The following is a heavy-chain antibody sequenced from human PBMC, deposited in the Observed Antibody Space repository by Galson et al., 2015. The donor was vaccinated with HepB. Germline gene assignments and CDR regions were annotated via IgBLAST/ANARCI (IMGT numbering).Heavy chain of an antibody. D-gene: IGHD3-3*01. Sequence: SLRLSCAASGFTFGDYAMSWFRQAPGKGLEWVGFIRSKAYGGTTEYAASVKGRFTISRDDSKSIAYLQMNSLKTEDTAVYYCTRGYYDFWSGYFGHSRDIPDWFDPWGQGTLVTVSS. J-gene: IGHJ5*02. CDR2: IRSKAYGGTT. V-gene: IGHV3-49*03. CDR1: GFTFGDYA. CDR3: TRGYYDFWSGYFGHSRDIPDWFDP.